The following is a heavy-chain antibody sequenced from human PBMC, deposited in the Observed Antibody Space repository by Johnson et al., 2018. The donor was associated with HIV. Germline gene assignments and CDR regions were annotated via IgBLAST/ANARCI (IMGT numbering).Heavy chain of an antibody. CDR3: AKAHYDSSGLGGAFDI. CDR1: GFTLSSYW. J-gene: IGHJ3*02. Sequence: VQLVESGGGLVQPGGSLRLSCSACGFTLSSYWMSWVRQAPGKGLEWVANIQQDGSEKYYVDSVKGRFTISRDNSKNSLYLQMNSLRREDTALYYCAKAHYDSSGLGGAFDIWGQGTMVTVSS. CDR2: IQQDGSEK. D-gene: IGHD3-22*01. V-gene: IGHV3-7*03.